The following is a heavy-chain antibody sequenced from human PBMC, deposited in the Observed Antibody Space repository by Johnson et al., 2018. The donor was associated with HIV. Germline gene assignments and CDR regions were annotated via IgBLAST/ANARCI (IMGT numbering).Heavy chain of an antibody. J-gene: IGHJ3*02. CDR3: ARIDYSNYEEAFDI. CDR2: ISNDGSFQ. V-gene: IGHV3-30*14. CDR1: GFTFSSYW. Sequence: QMQLVESGGGLVQPGGSLRLSCAASGFTFSSYWMSWVRQAPGKGLEWVAVISNDGSFQYYTDSVKGRFTISRDNSKNTLYLQMNSLRAEDTAVYYCARIDYSNYEEAFDIWGQGTMVTVSS. D-gene: IGHD4-11*01.